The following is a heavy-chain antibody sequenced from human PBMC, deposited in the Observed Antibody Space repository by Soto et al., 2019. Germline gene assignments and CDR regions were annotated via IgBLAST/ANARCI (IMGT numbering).Heavy chain of an antibody. CDR2: FDPENGGT. J-gene: IGHJ4*02. D-gene: IGHD3-16*01. V-gene: IGHV1-24*01. Sequence: ASVKVSCKVSGYTLTELSMHWVRQAPGKGLEWMGGFDPENGGTISAKKFLGRVTMTRDSSTDTAYMELTSLRPDDTAVYYCARVAVFGVTTPPDFWGQGTLVTVSS. CDR1: GYTLTELS. CDR3: ARVAVFGVTTPPDF.